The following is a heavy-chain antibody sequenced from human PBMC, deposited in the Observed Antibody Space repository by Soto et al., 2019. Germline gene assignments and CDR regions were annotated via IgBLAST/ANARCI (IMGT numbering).Heavy chain of an antibody. CDR1: GYTFTSYA. Sequence: QVQLVQSGAEEKKPGASVKVSCKASGYTFTSYAMHWVRQAPGQRLEWMGWINAGNGNTKYSQKFQGRVTITRDTSASTAYMELSSPRSEDTAVYYCARGSGWYPPFDYWGKGTLVTVSS. J-gene: IGHJ4*02. V-gene: IGHV1-3*05. CDR2: INAGNGNT. D-gene: IGHD6-19*01. CDR3: ARGSGWYPPFDY.